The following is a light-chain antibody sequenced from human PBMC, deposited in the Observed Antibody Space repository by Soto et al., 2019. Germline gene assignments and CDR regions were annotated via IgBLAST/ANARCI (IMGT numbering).Light chain of an antibody. Sequence: EIVLTQSPGTLSLSPGERATLSCRASQSLNSFYLAWYQQKPGQAPRLLIYGSSHRDTGIPDRFSGSGSGTDFTLTISRLDPEDFAVYYCQQYDISPRTFGQGTKVEVK. CDR2: GSS. CDR1: QSLNSFY. CDR3: QQYDISPRT. V-gene: IGKV3-20*01. J-gene: IGKJ1*01.